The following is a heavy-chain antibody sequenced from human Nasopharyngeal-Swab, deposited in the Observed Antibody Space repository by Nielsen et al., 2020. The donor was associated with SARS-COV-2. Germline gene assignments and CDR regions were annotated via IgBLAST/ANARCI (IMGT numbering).Heavy chain of an antibody. D-gene: IGHD3-16*01. CDR2: INLYGSQK. CDR1: GFTFKSYA. V-gene: IGHV3-7*01. CDR3: ARVTAYGFDI. Sequence: GESLKISCAASGFTFKSYAMSWVRQAPGKGLEWVANINLYGSQKNFVDSVKGRFTISRDNAKNVVYLQMNTMRAEDTAVYYCARVTAYGFDIWGQGTMVTVSS. J-gene: IGHJ3*02.